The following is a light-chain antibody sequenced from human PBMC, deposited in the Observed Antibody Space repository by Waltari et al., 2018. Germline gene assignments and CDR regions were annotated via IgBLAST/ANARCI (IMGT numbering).Light chain of an antibody. J-gene: IGKJ4*01. Sequence: DIQMTQSPSTLPASVGDGVTITCRASQSIGTCLAWYQQKPGEAPKLLIDWTSRLQGGVPSRFSGSGSGTEFTLTVSSLQPDDFAIYYCEQYITWPLSFGGGTKVELK. CDR3: EQYITWPLS. V-gene: IGKV1-5*03. CDR1: QSIGTC. CDR2: WTS.